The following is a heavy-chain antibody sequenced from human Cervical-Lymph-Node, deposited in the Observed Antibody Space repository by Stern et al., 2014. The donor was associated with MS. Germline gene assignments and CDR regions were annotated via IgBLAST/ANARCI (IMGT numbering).Heavy chain of an antibody. J-gene: IGHJ4*02. V-gene: IGHV4-61*02. CDR2: LHASGAT. D-gene: IGHD1-26*01. CDR1: GASISSGTSY. Sequence: QLQLQESGPGLVKPSQTLSLTCTVSGASISSGTSYWSWIRQPAGGGLEWIGRLHASGATYYNPSLKSRVTISGDTSKNQFSLTLNSVTAADTAVYCCARGHWELLGNNYFDSWGQGTLVTVSS. CDR3: ARGHWELLGNNYFDS.